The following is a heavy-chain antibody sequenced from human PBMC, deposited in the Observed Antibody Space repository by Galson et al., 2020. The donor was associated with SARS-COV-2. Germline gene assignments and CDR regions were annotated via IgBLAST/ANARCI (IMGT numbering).Heavy chain of an antibody. Sequence: SGGSLRLSCAASGFTFDDYGMSWVRQAPGKGLEWVSGINWNGGSTGYADSVKGRFTISRDNAKNSLYLQMNSLRAEDTALYHCVTISQKSDYDYYMDVWGKGTTVTVSS. D-gene: IGHD2-21*01. CDR3: VTISQKSDYDYYMDV. CDR2: INWNGGST. J-gene: IGHJ6*03. CDR1: GFTFDDYG. V-gene: IGHV3-20*01.